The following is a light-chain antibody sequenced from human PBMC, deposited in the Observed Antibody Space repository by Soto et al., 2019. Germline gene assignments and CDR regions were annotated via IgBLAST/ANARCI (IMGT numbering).Light chain of an antibody. J-gene: IGLJ1*01. Sequence: SYELTQPPSVSVAPGETARVTCGGSNFDSYGVHWYQQKPGQAPLLVIHSDSDRPSGISERFSGSNSGNTAALTISRVEAGDEADYYCLVWDSSSDHYVFGTGTKVTVL. V-gene: IGLV3-21*04. CDR2: SDS. CDR1: NFDSYG. CDR3: LVWDSSSDHYV.